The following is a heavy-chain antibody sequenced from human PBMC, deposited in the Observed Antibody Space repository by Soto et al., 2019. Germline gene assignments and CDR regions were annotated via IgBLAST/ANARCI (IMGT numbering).Heavy chain of an antibody. D-gene: IGHD3-22*01. CDR2: ISYDGSNK. Sequence: GGSLRLSCAASGFTFSSYGMHWVRQAPGKGLEWVAVISYDGSNKYYADSVKGRFTISRDNSKNTLYLQMNSLRAEDTAVYYCVSRYYYDSSGYSADYWGQGTLVTVPS. J-gene: IGHJ4*02. CDR3: VSRYYYDSSGYSADY. V-gene: IGHV3-30*03. CDR1: GFTFSSYG.